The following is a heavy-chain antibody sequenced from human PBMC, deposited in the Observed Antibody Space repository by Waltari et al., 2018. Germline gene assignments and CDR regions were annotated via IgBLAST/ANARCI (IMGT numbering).Heavy chain of an antibody. CDR2: SNAGNGNT. D-gene: IGHD5-12*01. CDR3: ARGDYSGYSETLGG. V-gene: IGHV1-3*02. CDR1: GYTFTSYA. J-gene: IGHJ4*02. Sequence: QVQLVQSGAEVKKPGASVKVSCKASGYTFTSYAMHWVRQAPGQRLEWMGWSNAGNGNTKYSQEFQGRVTMTRDTSTSTVYMELSSLRSEDTAVYYCARGDYSGYSETLGGWGQGTLVTVSS.